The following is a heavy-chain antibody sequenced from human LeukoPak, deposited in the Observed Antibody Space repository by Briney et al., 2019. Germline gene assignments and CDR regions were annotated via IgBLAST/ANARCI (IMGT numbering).Heavy chain of an antibody. V-gene: IGHV3-43*01. CDR3: ARVIDYYGSGSYYKDYYYYMDV. CDR2: ISWDGGST. CDR1: GFTFDDYT. J-gene: IGHJ6*03. Sequence: GGSLRLSCGASGFTFDDYTMHWVRKAPGKGLEGGSLISWDGGSTYYADSVKGRFTISRDNAKNSLYLQMNSLRAEDTAVYYCARVIDYYGSGSYYKDYYYYMDVWGKGTTVTISS. D-gene: IGHD3-10*01.